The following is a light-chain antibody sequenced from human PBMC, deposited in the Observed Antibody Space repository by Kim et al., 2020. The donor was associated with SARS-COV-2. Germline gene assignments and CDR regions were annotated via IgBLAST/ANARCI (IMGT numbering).Light chain of an antibody. Sequence: GQKGTISCSGSSSNIGTNYVSWYQQLPGTVPKVLIYDNNKRPSGIPDRFPGSKSGTSGTLDITGLQTGDEADYYCGTWDSSLSVWLFGGGTQLTVL. J-gene: IGLJ3*02. CDR2: DNN. V-gene: IGLV1-51*01. CDR3: GTWDSSLSVWL. CDR1: SSNIGTNY.